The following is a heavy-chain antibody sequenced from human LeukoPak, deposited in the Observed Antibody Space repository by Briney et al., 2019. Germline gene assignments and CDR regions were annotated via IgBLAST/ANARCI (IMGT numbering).Heavy chain of an antibody. CDR3: ARGNWDSSGWYYDY. D-gene: IGHD6-19*01. Sequence: SVKVSCKASGGTFSSYAISWVRQAPGQGLEWMGRIISIFGTANYAQKFQGRVTITTDESTKTAYMELSRLRSEDTAVYHCARGNWDSSGWYYDYWGQGTLVTVSS. J-gene: IGHJ4*02. CDR2: IISIFGTA. CDR1: GGTFSSYA. V-gene: IGHV1-69*05.